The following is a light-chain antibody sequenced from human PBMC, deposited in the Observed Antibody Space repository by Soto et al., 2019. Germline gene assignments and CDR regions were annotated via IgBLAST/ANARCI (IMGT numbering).Light chain of an antibody. CDR1: PSVPNY. J-gene: IGKJ5*01. Sequence: EIVLTQSPATLSLSPGERATLSCGASPSVPNYLAWYQQKPGQAPRLLIYGAFNRATGIPASFSGSGSAADFTLPISSLQTQDFAAYYCQQRNIWHPVTFGQGTRLEIK. CDR2: GAF. V-gene: IGKV3-11*01. CDR3: QQRNIWHPVT.